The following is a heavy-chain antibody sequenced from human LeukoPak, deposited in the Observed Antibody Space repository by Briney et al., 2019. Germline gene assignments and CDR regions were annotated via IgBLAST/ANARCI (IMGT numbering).Heavy chain of an antibody. D-gene: IGHD5-12*01. CDR2: IKEGGSVK. Sequence: QSGGSLRLSCTASGFTFSTHWMTWVRQPPGKGLEWVANIKEGGSVKYYVDSVKGRFTISRDNTKNALYLQMNSLRADDTAVYFCARDSTWQLDYWGQGTLITVSS. J-gene: IGHJ4*02. V-gene: IGHV3-7*03. CDR3: ARDSTWQLDY. CDR1: GFTFSTHW.